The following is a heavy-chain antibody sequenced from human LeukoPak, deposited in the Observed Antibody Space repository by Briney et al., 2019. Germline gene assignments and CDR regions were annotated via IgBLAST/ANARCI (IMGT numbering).Heavy chain of an antibody. CDR3: AKDRTSYGPHPLWYYFDY. CDR2: IRYDGSNK. CDR1: GFTFSSYG. D-gene: IGHD5-18*01. Sequence: PGGSLRHSCAASGFTFSSYGMHWVRQAPGKGLEWVAFIRYDGSNKYYADSVKGRFTISRDNSKNTLYLQMNSLRAEDTAVYYCAKDRTSYGPHPLWYYFDYWGQGTLVTVSS. J-gene: IGHJ4*02. V-gene: IGHV3-30*02.